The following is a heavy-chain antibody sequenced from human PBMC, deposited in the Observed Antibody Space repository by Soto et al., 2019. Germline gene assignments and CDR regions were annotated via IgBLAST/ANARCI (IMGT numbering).Heavy chain of an antibody. Sequence: GGSLRLSCAASGFTFSSYGMHWVRQAPGKGLEWVAFIWYDGSNKYYADSVKGRFTISRDNSKNTLYLQMNSLRAEDTAVYYCARELVVVPAAMLYYYYGMEVGGQGT. J-gene: IGHJ6*02. D-gene: IGHD2-2*01. CDR2: IWYDGSNK. CDR3: ARELVVVPAAMLYYYYGMEV. CDR1: GFTFSSYG. V-gene: IGHV3-33*01.